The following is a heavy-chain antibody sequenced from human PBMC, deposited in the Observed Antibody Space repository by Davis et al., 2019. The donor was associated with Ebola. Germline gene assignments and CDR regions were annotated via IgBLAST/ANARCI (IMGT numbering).Heavy chain of an antibody. J-gene: IGHJ4*02. V-gene: IGHV3-23*01. CDR1: GFTFSSYA. D-gene: IGHD1-26*01. Sequence: GESLKISCAASGFTFSSYAMHWVRQAPGKGLEWVSAISGSGGSTYYAGSVKGRFTISRDNPKNTLYLQMNSLRADDTAVYYCAKQRGVGAIDYDYWGRGTVVTVSS. CDR3: AKQRGVGAIDYDY. CDR2: ISGSGGST.